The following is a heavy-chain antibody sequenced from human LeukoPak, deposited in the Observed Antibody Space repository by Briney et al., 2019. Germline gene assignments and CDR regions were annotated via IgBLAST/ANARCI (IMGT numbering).Heavy chain of an antibody. J-gene: IGHJ4*02. CDR1: GYTFTSYY. V-gene: IGHV1-46*01. D-gene: IGHD4-23*01. CDR2: INPSSGST. Sequence: ASVKVSCKASGYTFTSYYMHWVRQAPGQGLEWMGIINPSSGSTTYAQKFQDRVTMTRDTSTSTVYMEMSSLRSDDTAVYYCARAPNYGGGDYWGQGTLVTVSS. CDR3: ARAPNYGGGDY.